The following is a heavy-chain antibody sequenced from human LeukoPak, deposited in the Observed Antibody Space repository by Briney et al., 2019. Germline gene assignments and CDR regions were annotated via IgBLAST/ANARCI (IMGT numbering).Heavy chain of an antibody. V-gene: IGHV1-2*02. J-gene: IGHJ6*03. CDR1: GYTFTSYA. D-gene: IGHD2-21*02. Sequence: GASVKVSCKASGYTFTSYAMNWVRQAPGQGLEWVGWINPSSGGTDSAQKFQDRVTMTRDTSINTAYMELTRLTSDDTAVYYCSRVGGYYDYYYYMDVWGTGTTVTVSS. CDR2: INPSSGGT. CDR3: SRVGGYYDYYYYMDV.